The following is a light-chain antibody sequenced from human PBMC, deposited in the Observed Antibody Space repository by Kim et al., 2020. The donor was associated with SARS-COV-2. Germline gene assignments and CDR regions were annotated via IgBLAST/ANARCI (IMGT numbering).Light chain of an antibody. CDR3: QTWGTGTWV. J-gene: IGLJ3*02. CDR1: SGHGSCA. Sequence: SVKLLCPLRSGHGSCAITWHQQQPKKGPRYLMKLNSDGSHSKGDGIPDRFSGSSSGAERYLTISSLQYEDEADYYCQTWGTGTWVFGGGTQLTVL. CDR2: LNSDGSH. V-gene: IGLV4-69*01.